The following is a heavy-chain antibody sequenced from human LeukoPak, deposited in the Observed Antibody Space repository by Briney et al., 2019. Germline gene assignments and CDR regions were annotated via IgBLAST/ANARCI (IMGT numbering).Heavy chain of an antibody. J-gene: IGHJ5*02. V-gene: IGHV3-23*01. CDR3: ARANWVSNADAVS. CDR2: MKGGGGDT. D-gene: IGHD1-1*01. Sequence: RGSLRPSCAASGFSSSSYAMSWVRQAPAGGLEWVSSMKGGGGDTFYADFVKGRFTLSRDDSRNTVYLQLNSLRVEDAAVYYCARANWVSNADAVSWGQGTPVTVSS. CDR1: GFSSSSYA.